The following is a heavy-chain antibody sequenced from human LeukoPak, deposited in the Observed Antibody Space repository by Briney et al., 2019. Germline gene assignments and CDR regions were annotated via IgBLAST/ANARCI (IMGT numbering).Heavy chain of an antibody. CDR3: AKEPFYDFYLYYFDY. CDR2: IRGSGGST. D-gene: IGHD3-3*01. Sequence: GGSLRLSCAASGFTFSSYAMSWVRQAPGKGLEWVSAIRGSGGSTYYADSVKGRFTIPRDNSKNTLYLQMNSLRAEDTAVYYCAKEPFYDFYLYYFDYWGQGTLVTVSS. CDR1: GFTFSSYA. J-gene: IGHJ4*02. V-gene: IGHV3-23*01.